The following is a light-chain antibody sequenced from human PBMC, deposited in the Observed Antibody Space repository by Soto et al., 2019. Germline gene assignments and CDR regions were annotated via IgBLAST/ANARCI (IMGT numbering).Light chain of an antibody. J-gene: IGLJ3*02. Sequence: QTVVTQEPSFSVSPGGTVTLTCVLSSGSVTPSSHPSWYQHTPVQAPRALIHSTNTRSSGVPDRFSGSILGNRAALTITGAQADDECEYYCMLYIGSGISVFGGGTKLTVL. CDR3: MLYIGSGISV. V-gene: IGLV8-61*01. CDR1: SGSVTPSSH. CDR2: STN.